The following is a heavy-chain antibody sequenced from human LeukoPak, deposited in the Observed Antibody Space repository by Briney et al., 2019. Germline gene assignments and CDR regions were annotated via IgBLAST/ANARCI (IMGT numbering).Heavy chain of an antibody. D-gene: IGHD6-19*01. J-gene: IGHJ5*02. CDR2: IYTSGSA. Sequence: KPSETLSLTCTVSGGSISSYYWSWIRQPAGKGLEWIGHIYTSGSANYNPSLKCRVTMSVDTSKSQFSLKLSSVTAADTAVYYCVRGVAGHLNWFDPWGQGTLVTVSS. CDR1: GGSISSYY. CDR3: VRGVAGHLNWFDP. V-gene: IGHV4-4*07.